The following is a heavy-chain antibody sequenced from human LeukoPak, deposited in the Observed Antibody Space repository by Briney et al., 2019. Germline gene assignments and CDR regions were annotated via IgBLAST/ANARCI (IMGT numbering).Heavy chain of an antibody. D-gene: IGHD4/OR15-4a*01. V-gene: IGHV4-59*08. J-gene: IGHJ6*02. CDR2: VSHSGGA. Sequence: SETLSLTCSVSGGSISSYYCAWIRQPPGKGLEWIAYVSHSGGATYNPSLKSRVTISLDTSKNQFSLKLRSVTAADTAVYYCATGAPRGMDGWGQGTTVTVSS. CDR3: ATGAPRGMDG. CDR1: GGSISSYY.